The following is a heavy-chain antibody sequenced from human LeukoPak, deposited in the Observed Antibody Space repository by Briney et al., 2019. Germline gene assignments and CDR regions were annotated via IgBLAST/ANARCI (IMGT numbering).Heavy chain of an antibody. Sequence: SVKVSCKASGGTFSSYAISWVRQAPGQGLEWMGRIIPILGIANYAQKFQGRVTITADKSTSTAYMELSSLRSEDTAVYYCARDSVEESYCGGDCPNRPLDIWGQGTMVTVSS. V-gene: IGHV1-69*04. CDR2: IIPILGIA. CDR3: ARDSVEESYCGGDCPNRPLDI. D-gene: IGHD2-21*02. CDR1: GGTFSSYA. J-gene: IGHJ3*02.